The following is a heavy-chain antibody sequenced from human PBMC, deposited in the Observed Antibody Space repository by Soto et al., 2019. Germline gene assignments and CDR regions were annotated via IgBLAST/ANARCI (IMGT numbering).Heavy chain of an antibody. CDR2: INPNSGGT. CDR3: ARWHRTGVPAAIGYYYYMDV. Sequence: GASVKVSCKASGYTFTGYYMHWVRQAPGQGLEWMGWINPNSGGTNYAQKFQGWVTMTRDTSISTAYMELSRLRSDDTAVYYCARWHRTGVPAAIGYYYYMDVWGKGTTVTVSS. V-gene: IGHV1-2*04. J-gene: IGHJ6*03. D-gene: IGHD2-2*01. CDR1: GYTFTGYY.